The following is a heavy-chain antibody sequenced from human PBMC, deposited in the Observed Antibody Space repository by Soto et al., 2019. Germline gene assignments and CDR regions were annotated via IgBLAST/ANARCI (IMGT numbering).Heavy chain of an antibody. CDR1: GYSFTTYY. CDR2: INPSSGTT. D-gene: IGHD3-22*01. V-gene: IGHV1-46*01. J-gene: IGHJ5*02. Sequence: ASVKVSCKASGYSFTTYYIQWVRHAPGHGPEWLGIINPSSGTTRYAQNFQGRVTVTADESTSTAYMELSSLRSEDTAVYYCAREGTYYYDSSGSDPADWFDPWGQGTLVTVSS. CDR3: AREGTYYYDSSGSDPADWFDP.